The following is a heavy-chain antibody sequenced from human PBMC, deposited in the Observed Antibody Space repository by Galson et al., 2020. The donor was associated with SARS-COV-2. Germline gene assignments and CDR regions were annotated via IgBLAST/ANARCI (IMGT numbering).Heavy chain of an antibody. D-gene: IGHD1-26*01. CDR2: ISFDGSNK. CDR3: ARDIDYYYSMKV. V-gene: IGHV3-30*04. CDR1: GFTFSSYY. J-gene: IGHJ6*03. Sequence: GGSLRLSCAGAGFTFSSYYMHWVRQAPGKGLEWVAVISFDGSNKYYADSVKGRFTISRDNSKNTLYLQMNSLRAEDTAVYFCARDIDYYYSMKVWGKGTTVTIPS.